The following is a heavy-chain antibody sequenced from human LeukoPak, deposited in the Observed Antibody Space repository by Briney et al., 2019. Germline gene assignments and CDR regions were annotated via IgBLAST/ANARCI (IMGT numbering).Heavy chain of an antibody. CDR3: ARLRFLEWVDEGPRIPNWFDP. D-gene: IGHD3-3*01. J-gene: IGHJ5*02. CDR2: IYPGDSDT. V-gene: IGHV5-51*01. Sequence: GESLKISCKGSGYSFTSYWIGWVRQMPGKGLEWMGIIYPGDSDTRYSPSFQGQVTISANKSISTAYLQWRSLKASDTAIYYCARLRFLEWVDEGPRIPNWFDPWGQGTLVTVSS. CDR1: GYSFTSYW.